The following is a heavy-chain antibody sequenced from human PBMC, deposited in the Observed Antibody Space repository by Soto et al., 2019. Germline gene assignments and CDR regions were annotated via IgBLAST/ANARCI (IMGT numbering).Heavy chain of an antibody. CDR2: ISGSGGGT. CDR3: AKNPYYYDSSGYPPDY. J-gene: IGHJ4*02. D-gene: IGHD3-22*01. Sequence: QPGGSLRLSCAASGFTFSSYAVNWVRQAPGKGLEWVSAISGSGGGTYYADSVKSRFTISRDNSKNTLYLQMNSLRAEDTAVYYCAKNPYYYDSSGYPPDYWGQGTLVTVSS. CDR1: GFTFSSYA. V-gene: IGHV3-23*01.